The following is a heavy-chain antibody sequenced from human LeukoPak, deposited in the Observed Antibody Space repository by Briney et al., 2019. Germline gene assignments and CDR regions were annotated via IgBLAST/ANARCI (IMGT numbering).Heavy chain of an antibody. Sequence: ASVKVSCKASGYTFTTYYMHWVRQAPGQGLEWMGWISGHSGNTKYAQRLQGRVIMTTDTSTSTAYMELRSLKSDDTAVYYCARDVLSGGLDVFDIWGQGTMVTVSS. J-gene: IGHJ3*02. D-gene: IGHD3-10*01. CDR3: ARDVLSGGLDVFDI. CDR2: ISGHSGNT. V-gene: IGHV1-18*04. CDR1: GYTFTTYY.